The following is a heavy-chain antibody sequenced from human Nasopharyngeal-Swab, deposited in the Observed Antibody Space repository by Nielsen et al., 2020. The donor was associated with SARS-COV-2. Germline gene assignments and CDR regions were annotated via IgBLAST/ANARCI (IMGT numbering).Heavy chain of an antibody. D-gene: IGHD3-3*01. CDR2: IKSKTDGGTT. CDR3: AKYFWSGSLYYGMDV. CDR1: GFTFSNAW. V-gene: IGHV3-15*01. J-gene: IGHJ6*02. Sequence: GGSLRLSCAASGFTFSNAWMSWVRQAPGKGLEWVGRIKSKTDGGTTDYAAPVKGRFTISRDDSKNTLYLQMNSLRAEDTAVYYCAKYFWSGSLYYGMDVWGQGTTVTVSS.